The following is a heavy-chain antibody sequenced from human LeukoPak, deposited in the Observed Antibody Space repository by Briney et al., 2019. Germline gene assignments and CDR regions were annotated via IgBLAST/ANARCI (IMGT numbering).Heavy chain of an antibody. CDR3: ARDGIAAAAYYFDY. V-gene: IGHV3-21*01. Sequence: GGSLRLSCAASGFTFSSYSMNWVRQAAGKGLEWVSSISSSSSYIYYADSVKGRFTISRDNAKNSLYLQMNSLRAEDTAVYYCARDGIAAAAYYFDYWGQGTLVTVSS. J-gene: IGHJ4*02. D-gene: IGHD6-13*01. CDR1: GFTFSSYS. CDR2: ISSSSSYI.